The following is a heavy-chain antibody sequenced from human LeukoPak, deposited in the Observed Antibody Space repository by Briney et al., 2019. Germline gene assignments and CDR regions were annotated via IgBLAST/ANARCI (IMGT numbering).Heavy chain of an antibody. D-gene: IGHD3-22*01. V-gene: IGHV3-23*01. CDR3: AKIRGRGGYDSSGYYTPTPFDY. Sequence: GGSLRLPCAASGFTFSSYVMNWVRQAPGKGLEWVSAISGSGGSTYYADSVKGRFTISRDNSKNTLYLQMNSLRAEDTAVYYCAKIRGRGGYDSSGYYTPTPFDYWGQGTLVTVSS. CDR2: ISGSGGST. J-gene: IGHJ4*02. CDR1: GFTFSSYV.